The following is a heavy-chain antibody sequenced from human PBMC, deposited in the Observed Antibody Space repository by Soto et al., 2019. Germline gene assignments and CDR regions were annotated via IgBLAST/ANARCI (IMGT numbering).Heavy chain of an antibody. CDR3: ARGGNRYSNVASGVGGFDY. J-gene: IGHJ4*02. CDR2: VYHTGAT. CDR1: GASISSSC. V-gene: IGHV4-59*01. Sequence: SETLSLTCTVSGASISSSCWSWIRQSPERGLEWIAYVYHTGATNYNPSLKSRVTISLDTSKGQFSLNLTSLTTADTAVYFCARGGNRYSNVASGVGGFDYWGQGSLVTVSS. D-gene: IGHD5-12*01.